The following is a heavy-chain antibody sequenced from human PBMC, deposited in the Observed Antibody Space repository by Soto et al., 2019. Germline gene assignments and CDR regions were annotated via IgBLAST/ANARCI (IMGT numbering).Heavy chain of an antibody. Sequence: SETLSLTCIVSGGSFSSSTYYGAWIRQPPGKGLEWIGSIFYRGSTYYNPSLKSRVTLSVDTSKNRFSLNLSSVTAADTAVYFCASAPGFNLFDSWGQGTLVNVSS. J-gene: IGHJ4*02. D-gene: IGHD2-21*01. CDR3: ASAPGFNLFDS. CDR1: GGSFSSSTYY. V-gene: IGHV4-39*01. CDR2: IFYRGST.